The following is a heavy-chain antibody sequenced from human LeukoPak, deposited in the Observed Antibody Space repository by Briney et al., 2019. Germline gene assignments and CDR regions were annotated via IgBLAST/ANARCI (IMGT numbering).Heavy chain of an antibody. J-gene: IGHJ3*02. V-gene: IGHV1-24*01. CDR1: GYTLTELS. D-gene: IGHD3/OR15-3a*01. CDR3: TIGLAGDWDAFDI. Sequence: ASVKVSCKVSGYTLTELSMHWVRQAPGKGLEWMGGFDPEDGETIYAQKFQGRVTMTEDTSTDTAYMELSSLRFEDTAVYFCTIGLAGDWDAFDIWGLGTMVTVSS. CDR2: FDPEDGET.